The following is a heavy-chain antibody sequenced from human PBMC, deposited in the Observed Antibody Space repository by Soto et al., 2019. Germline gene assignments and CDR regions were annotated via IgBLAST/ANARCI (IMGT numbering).Heavy chain of an antibody. J-gene: IGHJ3*02. CDR3: ARGTWVRSAFDI. Sequence: SETLSLTCAVYGGSFSGYHWSWIRQPPGKGLEWIEEINHSGSTNYNPSLKSRVTISVDTSKNQFSLKLNSVTAADTAVYYCARGTWVRSAFDIWGQGTMVTVSS. CDR1: GGSFSGYH. CDR2: INHSGST. D-gene: IGHD3-10*01. V-gene: IGHV4-34*01.